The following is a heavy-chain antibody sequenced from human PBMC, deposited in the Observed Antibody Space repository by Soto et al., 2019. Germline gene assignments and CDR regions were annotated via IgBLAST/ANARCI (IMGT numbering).Heavy chain of an antibody. CDR2: ISYDGSNK. D-gene: IGHD2-2*03. V-gene: IGHV3-30*18. Sequence: QVQLVESGGGVVQPGRSLRLSCAASGFTFSSYGMHWVRQAPGKGLEWVAVISYDGSNKYYADSVKGRFTISRDNSKNTLYLQMNSLRAEDTAVYYCAKDNGYCSSTSCYLYYGMDVWGQGTTATVSS. J-gene: IGHJ6*02. CDR3: AKDNGYCSSTSCYLYYGMDV. CDR1: GFTFSSYG.